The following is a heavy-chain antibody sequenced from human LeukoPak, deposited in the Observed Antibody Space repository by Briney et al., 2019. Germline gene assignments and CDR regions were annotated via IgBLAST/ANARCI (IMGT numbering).Heavy chain of an antibody. J-gene: IGHJ6*02. Sequence: GSLRLSCAASGFTFSSYSMNWVRQAPGKGLEWVSSISSSSSYIYYADSVKGRFTISRDNAKNSLYLQMNSLRAEDTAVYYCARDPGVAVAGTSVYSYYYYGMDVWGQGTTVTVSS. D-gene: IGHD6-19*01. V-gene: IGHV3-21*01. CDR3: ARDPGVAVAGTSVYSYYYYGMDV. CDR1: GFTFSSYS. CDR2: ISSSSSYI.